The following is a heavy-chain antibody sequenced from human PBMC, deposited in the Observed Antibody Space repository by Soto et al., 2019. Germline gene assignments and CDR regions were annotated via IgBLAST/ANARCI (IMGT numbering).Heavy chain of an antibody. V-gene: IGHV4-59*01. J-gene: IGHJ4*02. CDR2: IYYSGIT. Sequence: PSETLSLTCTVSGVSISSYYCSWIRQPPGKGLEWIGYIYYSGITNYNPSLKSRVTISVDTSKNQFSLKLSSVTAADTAVYYCARSGYNGEPDYWGQGTLVTVSS. CDR1: GVSISSYY. CDR3: ARSGYNGEPDY. D-gene: IGHD3-22*01.